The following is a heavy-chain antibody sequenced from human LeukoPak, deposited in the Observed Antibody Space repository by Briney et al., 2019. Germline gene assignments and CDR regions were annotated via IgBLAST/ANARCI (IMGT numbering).Heavy chain of an antibody. D-gene: IGHD2-2*01. Sequence: GGSLRLSCAASGFTFSSYSMNWVRQAPGKGLEWVSYISSSSSTIYYADSVKGRFTISRDNAKNSLYLQMNSLRAEDTAVYYCARVAVVPAAIFSDYWGQGTLVTVSS. CDR3: ARVAVVPAAIFSDY. V-gene: IGHV3-48*01. CDR1: GFTFSSYS. CDR2: ISSSSSTI. J-gene: IGHJ4*02.